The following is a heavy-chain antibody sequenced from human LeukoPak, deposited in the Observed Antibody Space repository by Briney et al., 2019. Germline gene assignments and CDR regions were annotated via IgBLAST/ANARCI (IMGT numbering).Heavy chain of an antibody. V-gene: IGHV3-15*01. J-gene: IGHJ4*02. CDR1: GXTFSSYG. CDR3: TTLTYDY. D-gene: IGHD2/OR15-2a*01. Sequence: KPGGSLRLSCAASGXTFSSYGMHWVRQAPGKGLEWVGRTKSKTDGGTTDYAAPVKGRFTISRDDSKNTLYLQMNSLKTEDTAVYYCTTLTYDYWGQGTLVTVSS. CDR2: TKSKTDGGTT.